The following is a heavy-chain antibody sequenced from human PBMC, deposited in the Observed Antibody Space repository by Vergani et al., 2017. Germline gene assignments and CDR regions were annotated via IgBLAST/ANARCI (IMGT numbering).Heavy chain of an antibody. CDR1: GFTFSSYS. Sequence: EVQLVESGGGLVKPGGSLRLSCAASGFTFSSYSMNWVRQAPGKGLEWVSSISSSSSYIYYADSVKGRFTISRDNAKNSLYLQMNSLRAEDTAVYYCARDPATVNPAYYYYGMDVWGQGTTVTVS. J-gene: IGHJ6*02. CDR3: ARDPATVNPAYYYYGMDV. D-gene: IGHD4-11*01. CDR2: ISSSSSYI. V-gene: IGHV3-21*01.